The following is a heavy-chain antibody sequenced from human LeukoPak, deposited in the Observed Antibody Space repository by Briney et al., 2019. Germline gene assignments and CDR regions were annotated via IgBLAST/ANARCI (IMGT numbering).Heavy chain of an antibody. CDR3: ARDALTYYYDSSGYSTYYFDY. J-gene: IGHJ4*02. Sequence: ASVKVSCKASGYTFTGYYMHWVRQAPGQGLEWMGWISAYNGNTNYAQKLQGRVTMTTDTSTSTAYMELRSLRSDDTAVYYCARDALTYYYDSSGYSTYYFDYWGQGTLVTVSS. D-gene: IGHD3-22*01. CDR1: GYTFTGYY. V-gene: IGHV1-18*04. CDR2: ISAYNGNT.